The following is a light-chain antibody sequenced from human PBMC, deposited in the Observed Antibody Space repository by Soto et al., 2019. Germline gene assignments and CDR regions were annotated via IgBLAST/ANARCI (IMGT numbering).Light chain of an antibody. V-gene: IGKV1-5*03. CDR3: QQSYSTTPT. CDR2: KAS. CDR1: QTISSW. J-gene: IGKJ4*01. Sequence: DIEMTQYPSTLSVSVGDRVTITCRASQTISSWLAWYQKKQGKAPKLLIYKASTLKSGVPSRLRGSGSGTDLTITISSLKNEDFATYYCQQSYSTTPTFGGGTKVDIK.